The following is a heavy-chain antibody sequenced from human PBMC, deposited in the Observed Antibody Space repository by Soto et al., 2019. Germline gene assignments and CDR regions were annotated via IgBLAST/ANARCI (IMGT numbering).Heavy chain of an antibody. V-gene: IGHV4-59*01. Sequence: SETLSLTCTVSGVSISSSYWSWLRQSPGTGLEWIGYIYYNWNTNYNPSLKSRVTISVDTSKNQFSLKLSTVTAADTAVYYCARATDYDYVWGSYRYNWFDPWGQGTLVTVS. CDR1: GVSISSSY. D-gene: IGHD3-16*02. CDR2: IYYNWNT. J-gene: IGHJ5*02. CDR3: ARATDYDYVWGSYRYNWFDP.